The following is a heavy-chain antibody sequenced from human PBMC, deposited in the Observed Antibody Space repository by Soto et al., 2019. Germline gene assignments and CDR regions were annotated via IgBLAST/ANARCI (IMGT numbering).Heavy chain of an antibody. V-gene: IGHV4-59*01. Sequence: PSETLSLTCTVSGGSISSYYWSWIRQPPGKGLEWIGYMYYSGSTSYNPSLKRRVTISVDTSKNQFSLKLRSVTAADTAVYYCARGWESTVTTVGYWGQGTLVTVSS. D-gene: IGHD4-17*01. CDR2: MYYSGST. CDR3: ARGWESTVTTVGY. CDR1: GGSISSYY. J-gene: IGHJ4*02.